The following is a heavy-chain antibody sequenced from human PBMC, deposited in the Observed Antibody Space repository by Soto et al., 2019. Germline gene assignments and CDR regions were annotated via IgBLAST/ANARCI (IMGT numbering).Heavy chain of an antibody. V-gene: IGHV3-21*01. Sequence: EVQLVEFGGGLVKPGGSLRLSCAASGFTFSSFAMSWVRQAPGKGLEWVSSITSSSTYIYYADSVKGRFTISRDNAKNPVYLQTNSLRAEDTAVCCCARAQNGSGWFVDYWGQGTLVTVSS. CDR3: ARAQNGSGWFVDY. CDR2: ITSSSTYI. D-gene: IGHD6-19*01. J-gene: IGHJ4*02. CDR1: GFTFSSFA.